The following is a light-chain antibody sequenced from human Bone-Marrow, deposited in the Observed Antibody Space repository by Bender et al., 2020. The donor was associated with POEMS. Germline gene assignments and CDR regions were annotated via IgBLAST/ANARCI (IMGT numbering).Light chain of an antibody. CDR2: ADN. V-gene: IGLV3-1*01. CDR1: KLEDRY. J-gene: IGLJ1*01. CDR3: QPWDSPTAYA. Sequence: SYDLTQPPSVSVSPGQTATITCSGDKLEDRYVCWFQQKPGQSPVSVIYADNKHPTGLRDRFPGPTSGHTATLPISGTQPVDEADYYCQPWDSPTAYAFGTGTTVSVL.